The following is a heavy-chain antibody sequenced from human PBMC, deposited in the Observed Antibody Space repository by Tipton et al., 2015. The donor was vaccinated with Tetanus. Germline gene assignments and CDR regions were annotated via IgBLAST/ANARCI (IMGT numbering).Heavy chain of an antibody. CDR1: GGSFSDFC. CDR3: ARAGFEGSSSSGYFDH. J-gene: IGHJ4*02. V-gene: IGHV4-34*01. D-gene: IGHD2-2*01. CDR2: INQSGST. Sequence: AGLVKPSETLSLTCVVSGGSFSDFCWSWIRQPPGKGLEWIGEINQSGSTIYNPSPKSRVTIAVDTFKRQFSMTLTSATAADTAVYYCARAGFEGSSSSGYFDHWGLGVLVTVSS.